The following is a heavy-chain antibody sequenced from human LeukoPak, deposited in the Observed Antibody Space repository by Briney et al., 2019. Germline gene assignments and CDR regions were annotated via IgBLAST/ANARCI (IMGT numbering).Heavy chain of an antibody. D-gene: IGHD4-11*01. CDR1: GFTFSSYA. J-gene: IGHJ6*03. V-gene: IGHV3-23*01. Sequence: GGSLRLSCAASGFTFSSYAMSWVRQAPGKGLEWVSAISGSGGSTYYADSVKGRFTISRDISKNTLYLQMNSLRAEDTAVYYCAKGIDYRYYYYYMDVWGKGTTVTVSS. CDR2: ISGSGGST. CDR3: AKGIDYRYYYYYMDV.